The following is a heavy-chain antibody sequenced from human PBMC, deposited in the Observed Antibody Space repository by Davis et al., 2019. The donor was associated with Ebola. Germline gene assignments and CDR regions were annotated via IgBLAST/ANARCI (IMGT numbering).Heavy chain of an antibody. CDR1: GGTFSSYA. CDR2: IIPIFGTA. J-gene: IGHJ6*03. Sequence: SVKVSCKASGGTFSSYAISWVRQAPGQGLEWMGGIIPIFGTANYAQKFQGRVTMTRDTSTSTVYMELSSLRSEDTAVYYCARGFYDFWSGYYNYYYYYYMDVWGKGTTVTVSS. CDR3: ARGFYDFWSGYYNYYYYYYMDV. V-gene: IGHV1-69*05. D-gene: IGHD3-3*01.